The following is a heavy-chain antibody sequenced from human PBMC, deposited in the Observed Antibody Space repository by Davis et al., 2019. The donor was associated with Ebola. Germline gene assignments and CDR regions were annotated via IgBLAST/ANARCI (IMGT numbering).Heavy chain of an antibody. CDR3: VRELYDYVWLAYFDR. CDR2: IYSGGST. Sequence: GESLKISCAASGFTVSSNYMSWVRQAPGKGLEWVSVIYSGGSTYYADSVRGRFTISRDNSKSTLHLQMNNLRPEDTAIYYCVRELYDYVWLAYFDRWGQGTLVTVSS. J-gene: IGHJ4*02. V-gene: IGHV3-53*05. D-gene: IGHD3-16*01. CDR1: GFTVSSNY.